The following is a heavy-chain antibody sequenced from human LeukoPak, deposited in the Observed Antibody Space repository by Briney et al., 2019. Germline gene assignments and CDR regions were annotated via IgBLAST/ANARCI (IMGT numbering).Heavy chain of an antibody. V-gene: IGHV4-39*01. CDR1: GGSISSSNYY. Sequence: SETLSLTCTVSGGSISSSNYYWGWIRQPPGKGLEWIGSINYSGTTYYNPSLKSRVTISVDTSKNQFSLKLTSVTATDTAVYYCARMYSSAWYGDYWGQGTLVTVSS. CDR2: INYSGTT. CDR3: ARMYSSAWYGDY. J-gene: IGHJ4*02. D-gene: IGHD6-19*01.